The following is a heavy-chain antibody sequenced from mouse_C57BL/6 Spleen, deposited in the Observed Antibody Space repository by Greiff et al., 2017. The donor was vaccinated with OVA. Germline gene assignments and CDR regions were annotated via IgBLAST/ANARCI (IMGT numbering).Heavy chain of an antibody. CDR2: IYPGDGDT. CDR3: ASLYGSSRFDY. V-gene: IGHV1-82*01. D-gene: IGHD1-1*01. Sequence: LEESGPELVKPGASVKISCKASGYAFSSSWMNWVKQRPGKGLEWIGRIYPGDGDTNYNGKVKGKATLTADKASSTAYMQLSSLTSEDSAVYFCASLYGSSRFDYWGQGTTLTVSS. CDR1: GYAFSSSW. J-gene: IGHJ2*01.